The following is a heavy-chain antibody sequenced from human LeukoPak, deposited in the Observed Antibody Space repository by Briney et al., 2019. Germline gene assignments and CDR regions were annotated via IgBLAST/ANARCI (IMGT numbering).Heavy chain of an antibody. D-gene: IGHD6-19*01. V-gene: IGHV5-51*01. J-gene: IGHJ4*02. CDR2: IYPGDSDS. CDR1: GYTFTNYW. CDR3: VRESGYSGGWYPY. Sequence: GESLKISCKGSGYTFTNYWIAWVRQMPGKGLEWMGMIYPGDSDSRYSPSFQGQVTFSADKSISTAYLQWSSLKASDSAVYYCVRESGYSGGWYPYWGQGTLVTVSS.